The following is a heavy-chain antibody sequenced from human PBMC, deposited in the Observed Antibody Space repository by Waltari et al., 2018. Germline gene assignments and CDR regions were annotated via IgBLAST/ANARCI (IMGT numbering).Heavy chain of an antibody. CDR2: ITRSSRDI. CDR3: ARDRWEQAIDY. V-gene: IGHV3-21*01. J-gene: IGHJ4*02. Sequence: EVQLVESGGGLVKPGGSLRLSCAASGFTFGSYTMNWVRQAPGKGLEWVSSITRSSRDIYYADSVKGRFTISRDNAKTSLYLQMNSLRAEDTAVYFCARDRWEQAIDYWGQGTLVTVSS. D-gene: IGHD1-26*01. CDR1: GFTFGSYT.